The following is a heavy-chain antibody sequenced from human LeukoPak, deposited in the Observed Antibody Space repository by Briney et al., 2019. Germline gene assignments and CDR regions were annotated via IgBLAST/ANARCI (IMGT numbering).Heavy chain of an antibody. CDR2: IIPIFGTA. CDR3: ARDQVRCSSTSCYPRLYYYYYGMDV. Sequence: SVKVSCKASGGTFSSYAISWVRQAPGQGLEWMGGIIPIFGTANYAQKFQGRVTITADESTSTAYMELSSLRSEDTAVYHCARDQVRCSSTSCYPRLYYYYYGMDVWGQGTTVTVSS. D-gene: IGHD2-2*01. J-gene: IGHJ6*02. CDR1: GGTFSSYA. V-gene: IGHV1-69*13.